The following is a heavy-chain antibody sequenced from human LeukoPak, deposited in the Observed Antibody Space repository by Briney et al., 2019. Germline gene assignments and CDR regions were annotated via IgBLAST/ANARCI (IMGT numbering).Heavy chain of an antibody. CDR2: IYYSGST. V-gene: IGHV4-59*08. Sequence: SETLSLTCTVSGGSISSYYWSWIRHPPGKGLEWIGYIYYSGSTNYNPSLKSRVTISVDTSKNQFSLKLSSVTAADTAVYYCARRGTYYYDSSGSPYDWFDPWGQGTLVTVSS. CDR3: ARRGTYYYDSSGSPYDWFDP. J-gene: IGHJ5*02. D-gene: IGHD3-22*01. CDR1: GGSISSYY.